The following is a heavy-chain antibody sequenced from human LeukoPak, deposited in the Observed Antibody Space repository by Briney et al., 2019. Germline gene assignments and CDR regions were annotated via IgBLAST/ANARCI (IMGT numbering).Heavy chain of an antibody. CDR1: GGSISSGDYY. D-gene: IGHD6-19*01. CDR2: IYYSGST. Sequence: PSETLSLTCTVSGGSISSGDYYWSWIRQPPGKGLEWIGYIYYSGSTYYNPSLKSRVTISVDTSKNQFSLKLSSVTAADTAVYYCARDQADYYYYGMDVWGQGTTVTVSS. V-gene: IGHV4-30-4*01. J-gene: IGHJ6*02. CDR3: ARDQADYYYYGMDV.